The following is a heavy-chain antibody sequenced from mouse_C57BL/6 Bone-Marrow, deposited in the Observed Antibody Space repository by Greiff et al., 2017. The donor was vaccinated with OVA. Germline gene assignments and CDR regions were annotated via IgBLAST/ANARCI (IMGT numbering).Heavy chain of an antibody. CDR2: SRNKANDYST. J-gene: IGHJ1*03. D-gene: IGHD4-1*01. CDR3: ARDNCDWYFDV. Sequence: EVKLVESGGGLVQSGRSLRLSCATSGFTFSDFYMEWVRQAPGKGLEWIAASRNKANDYSTEYSASGKGRFIVSRDTSQSILNLQMDALRAVDTAIYYCARDNCDWYFDVWGTGTTVTVSS. CDR1: GFTFSDFY. V-gene: IGHV7-1*01.